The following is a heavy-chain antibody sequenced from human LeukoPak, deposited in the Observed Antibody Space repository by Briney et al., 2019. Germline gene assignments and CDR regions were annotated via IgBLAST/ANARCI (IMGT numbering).Heavy chain of an antibody. D-gene: IGHD3-9*01. J-gene: IGHJ4*02. CDR1: GLSFSSYG. Sequence: GRSLRLSCAASGLSFSSYGMHWVRQAPGKGLEWVAVISYDGSNRYYADSVKGRFTISRDNSKNTVDLQMNTLRAEDTAVYYCASYDILTGYHYPFDYWGQGTLVTVRS. CDR2: ISYDGSNR. CDR3: ASYDILTGYHYPFDY. V-gene: IGHV3-30*03.